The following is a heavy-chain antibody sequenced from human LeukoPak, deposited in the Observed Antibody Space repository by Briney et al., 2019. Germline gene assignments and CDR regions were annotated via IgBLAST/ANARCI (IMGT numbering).Heavy chain of an antibody. D-gene: IGHD3-16*01. J-gene: IGHJ3*02. CDR2: IYTSGST. Sequence: SETLSLTCTVSGGSISNYYWSWIRQSAGKGLEWIGRIYTSGSTNYNPSLKSRVSMSVDTSKNQFSLRLRSVTAADTAVYYCARPLEGLIRNAFDIWGQGTMVTVSS. V-gene: IGHV4-4*07. CDR1: GGSISNYY. CDR3: ARPLEGLIRNAFDI.